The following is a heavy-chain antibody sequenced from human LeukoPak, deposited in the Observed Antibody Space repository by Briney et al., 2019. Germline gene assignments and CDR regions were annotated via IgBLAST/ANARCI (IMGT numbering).Heavy chain of an antibody. Sequence: SETLSLTCTVSGGSISGSSFYWSWIRQPPGKRLEWIGFIYQSGTTYYNPSLQSRVNISVDTSKNLFSLRLASLTAADTALYYCARQVGCRSSGCQAYWGRGTLVTVSS. CDR2: IYQSGTT. CDR3: ARQVGCRSSGCQAY. J-gene: IGHJ4*02. CDR1: GGSISGSSFY. D-gene: IGHD2-2*01. V-gene: IGHV4-39*01.